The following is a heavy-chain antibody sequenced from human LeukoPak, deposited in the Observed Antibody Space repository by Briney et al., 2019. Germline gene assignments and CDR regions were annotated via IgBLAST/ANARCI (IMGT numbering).Heavy chain of an antibody. D-gene: IGHD1-26*01. CDR3: ARHESSNYFDY. Sequence: GGSLRLSCAASGFTFSSHTMSWVRQAPGKGLEWVSSISTSSSYIHYADSVKGRFTISRDNAKNSLYLQMNSLRAEDTAVYFCARHESSNYFDYWGQGTLVTVSS. J-gene: IGHJ4*02. V-gene: IGHV3-21*01. CDR1: GFTFSSHT. CDR2: ISTSSSYI.